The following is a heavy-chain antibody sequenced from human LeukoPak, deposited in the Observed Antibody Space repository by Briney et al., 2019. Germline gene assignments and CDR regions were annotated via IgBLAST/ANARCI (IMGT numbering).Heavy chain of an antibody. D-gene: IGHD6-6*01. CDR2: ISYYGTNK. Sequence: SGRSLRLSCAASGFTFSSYAMHWVREAPGKGMEWVSFISYYGTNKYYADSVKGRFTISRDYSNNPLYLQMNSLKAEDSAVYYCASTSGEYIGYFDYWGQGTLVTVSS. CDR1: GFTFSSYA. CDR3: ASTSGEYIGYFDY. V-gene: IGHV3-30-3*01. J-gene: IGHJ4*02.